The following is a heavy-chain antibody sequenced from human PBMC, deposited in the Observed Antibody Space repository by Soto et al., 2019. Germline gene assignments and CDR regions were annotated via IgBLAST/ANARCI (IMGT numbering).Heavy chain of an antibody. CDR1: GFTFSSYA. CDR2: ISWNSGSI. D-gene: IGHD1-26*01. J-gene: IGHJ4*02. CDR3: AKDQRSVLGPGYFDY. V-gene: IGHV3-9*01. Sequence: EVQLLESGGGLVQPGGSLRLSCAASGFTFSSYAMSWVRQAPGKGLEWVSGISWNSGSIGYADSVKGRFTISRDNAKNSLYLQMNSLRAEDTALYYCAKDQRSVLGPGYFDYWGQGTLVTVSS.